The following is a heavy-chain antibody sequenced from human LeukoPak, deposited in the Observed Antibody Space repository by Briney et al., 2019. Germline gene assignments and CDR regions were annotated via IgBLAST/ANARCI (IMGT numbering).Heavy chain of an antibody. V-gene: IGHV4-34*01. D-gene: IGHD3/OR15-3a*01. CDR3: AKQTGSGLFILP. Sequence: SETLSLTCAVYGGSFSGYYWSWIRQPPGEGLEWIGSISYSGSTYYNPSLKSRVTISVDTSKNQFSLKLSSVTAADTAVYYCAKQTGSGLFILPGGQGTLVTVSS. CDR1: GGSFSGYY. CDR2: ISYSGST. J-gene: IGHJ4*02.